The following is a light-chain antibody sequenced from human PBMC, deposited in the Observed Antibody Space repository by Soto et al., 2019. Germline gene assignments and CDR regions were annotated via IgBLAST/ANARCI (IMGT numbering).Light chain of an antibody. V-gene: IGKV3-15*01. CDR2: GAS. Sequence: EIVLTQSPGTLSLSPGERATLSCRASQSVSSSYLAWYQQKPGQAPRLLMYGASTRATGIPARFSGSGSGTEFTLTISSLQSEDFAVYYCQQYYNWPPWTFGQGTKVDI. CDR3: QQYYNWPPWT. J-gene: IGKJ1*01. CDR1: QSVSSSY.